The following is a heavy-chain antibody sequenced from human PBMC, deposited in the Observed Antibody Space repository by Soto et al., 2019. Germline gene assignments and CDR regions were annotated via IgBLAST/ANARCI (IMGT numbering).Heavy chain of an antibody. CDR1: GFTFSSYA. CDR2: ISGSGGST. V-gene: IGHV3-23*01. J-gene: IGHJ4*02. D-gene: IGHD6-6*01. Sequence: SGGSLRLSCAASGFTFSSYAMSWVRQAPGKGLEWVSAISGSGGSTYYADSVKGRFTISRDNSKNTLYLQMNSLRAEDTAVYYCAKRRSSIAARPLDYWGQGTLVTVSS. CDR3: AKRRSSIAARPLDY.